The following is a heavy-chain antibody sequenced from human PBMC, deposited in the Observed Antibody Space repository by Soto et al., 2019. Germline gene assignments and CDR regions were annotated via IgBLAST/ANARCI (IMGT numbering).Heavy chain of an antibody. CDR1: GGSISSYY. Sequence: PSETLSLTCTVSGGSISSYYWSWIRQPPGKGLEWIGYIYYSGITNYNPSLKSRVTISVDTSKNQFSLKLSSVTAADTAVYYCARGGIFGSDSDWFDPWGKGTLVSVSS. CDR3: ARGGIFGSDSDWFDP. D-gene: IGHD3-3*01. V-gene: IGHV4-59*01. J-gene: IGHJ5*02. CDR2: IYYSGIT.